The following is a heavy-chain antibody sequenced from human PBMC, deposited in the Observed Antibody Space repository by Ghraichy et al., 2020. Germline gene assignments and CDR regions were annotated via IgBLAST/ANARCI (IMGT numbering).Heavy chain of an antibody. CDR2: IFYGGQT. V-gene: IGHV4-38-2*02. CDR3: ARVIGTFNWFDT. CDR1: GYSISSGYY. J-gene: IGHJ5*01. Sequence: SETLSLTCNVSGYSISSGYYWGWIRQSPVKGLEWVGSIFYGGQTYFNPSLKSRISLSLDTSKNQFSLKVTSVTASDTAIYYCARVIGTFNWFDTGGPGTLVTVST. D-gene: IGHD2-21*01.